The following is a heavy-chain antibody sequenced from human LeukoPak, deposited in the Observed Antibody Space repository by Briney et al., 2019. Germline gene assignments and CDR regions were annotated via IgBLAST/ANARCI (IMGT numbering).Heavy chain of an antibody. J-gene: IGHJ3*02. V-gene: IGHV3-48*04. D-gene: IGHD3-16*01. Sequence: GGSLRLSCAAAGLTFSTNSMNWVRQAPGKGLEWVSYISSSGSTIYYADSVKGRFTISRDNAKNSLYLQMNSLRAEDTALYYCAREPVAGVNDAFDIWGQGTMVTVSS. CDR2: ISSSGSTI. CDR1: GLTFSTNS. CDR3: AREPVAGVNDAFDI.